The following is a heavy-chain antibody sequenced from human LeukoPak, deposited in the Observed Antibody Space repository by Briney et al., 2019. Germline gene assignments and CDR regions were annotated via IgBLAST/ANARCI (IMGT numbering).Heavy chain of an antibody. CDR1: GGSFSGYY. Sequence: PSETLSLTCAVYGGSFSGYYWSWIRQPPGKGLEWIGEINHSGSTNYNPSLKSRVTISVDTSKNQFSLKLSSVTAADTAVYYCARGYGFAPYNWFDPWGQGTLVTVSS. CDR3: ARGYGFAPYNWFDP. J-gene: IGHJ5*02. D-gene: IGHD3-10*01. V-gene: IGHV4-34*01. CDR2: INHSGST.